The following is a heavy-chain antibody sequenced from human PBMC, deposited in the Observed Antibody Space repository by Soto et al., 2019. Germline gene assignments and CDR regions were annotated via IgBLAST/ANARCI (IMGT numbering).Heavy chain of an antibody. D-gene: IGHD3-10*01. CDR1: GFIFGSYA. J-gene: IGHJ4*02. V-gene: IGHV3-23*01. CDR2: IDASGGDT. Sequence: GGSLRLSCAASGFIFGSYAMSWVRQAPGKGLEWVSVIDASGGDTYYADSVKGRFTISRDNSKNTVYLQMNSLRGEDTAVYYWAKVDRIRDGSGSYPNVSYWGRGTLVTVSS. CDR3: AKVDRIRDGSGSYPNVSY.